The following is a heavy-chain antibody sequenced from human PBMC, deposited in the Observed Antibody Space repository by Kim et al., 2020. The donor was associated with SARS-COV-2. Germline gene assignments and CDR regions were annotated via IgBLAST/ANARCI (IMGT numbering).Heavy chain of an antibody. D-gene: IGHD4-4*01. Sequence: ASVKVSCKASGYTFTGYYMHWVRQAPGQGLEWMGWINPNSGGTNYAQKFQGRVTMTRDTSISTAYMELSRLRSDDTAVYYCAREPQYFAGRLTTVDYWGQGTLVTVSS. J-gene: IGHJ4*02. CDR1: GYTFTGYY. CDR3: AREPQYFAGRLTTVDY. CDR2: INPNSGGT. V-gene: IGHV1-2*02.